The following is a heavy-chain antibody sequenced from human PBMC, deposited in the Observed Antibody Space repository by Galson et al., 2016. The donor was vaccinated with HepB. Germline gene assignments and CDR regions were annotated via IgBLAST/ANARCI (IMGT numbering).Heavy chain of an antibody. D-gene: IGHD2/OR15-2a*01. Sequence: SLRLSCAASGFSFTSYWMSWVRQAPGKGLEWVANIRQDGAEKYYLDSVRGRFTISRDNAKNSLYLQVNSLRADDTAVYYCARFGCTTCYDFYYYGMDVLGQGTTVTVSS. V-gene: IGHV3-7*01. CDR1: GFSFTSYW. J-gene: IGHJ6*02. CDR2: IRQDGAEK. CDR3: ARFGCTTCYDFYYYGMDV.